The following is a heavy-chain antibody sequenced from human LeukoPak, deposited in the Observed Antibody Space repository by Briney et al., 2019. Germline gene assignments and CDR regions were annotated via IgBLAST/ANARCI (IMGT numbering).Heavy chain of an antibody. J-gene: IGHJ4*02. CDR1: GFTFSSYA. V-gene: IGHV3-23*01. CDR2: ISTSGGNT. D-gene: IGHD4-17*01. Sequence: PGGSLRLSCAASGFTFSSYAMTWVRQAPGKGLEWVSTISTSGGNTYYADSVKGRFTISRDNPKNTLYLQMNSLRADDTATYYCANRGVTNIGTYYFDYWGQGTLVTVSS. CDR3: ANRGVTNIGTYYFDY.